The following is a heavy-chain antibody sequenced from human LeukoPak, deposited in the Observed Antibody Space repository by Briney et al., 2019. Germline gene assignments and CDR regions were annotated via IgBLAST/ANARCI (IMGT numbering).Heavy chain of an antibody. CDR1: GFTFSSYG. J-gene: IGHJ4*01. D-gene: IGHD2-15*01. CDR2: ISGSGGST. V-gene: IGHV3-23*01. Sequence: GGSLRLSCAASGFTFSSYGMSWVRQAPGKGLEWVSAISGSGGSTYYADSVKGRFTISRDNSKNSLYLQMNSLRTEDTALYYCAKDKGYCSGGSCYTFDYWGQGTLVTVSS. CDR3: AKDKGYCSGGSCYTFDY.